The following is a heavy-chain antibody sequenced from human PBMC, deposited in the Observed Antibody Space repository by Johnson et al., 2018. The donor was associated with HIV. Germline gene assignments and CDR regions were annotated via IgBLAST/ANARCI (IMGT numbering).Heavy chain of an antibody. J-gene: IGHJ3*02. D-gene: IGHD3-3*02. V-gene: IGHV3-30*02. CDR1: GFTFNSYG. CDR2: IRYDGSNK. Sequence: QVQLVESGGGVVQPGGSLRLSCAASGFTFNSYGMHWVRQAPGKGLEWVAFIRYDGSNKYYADSVKGRFTISRDNSKNTLYLQMNSLRAEDTALYYCAKGMLAERGAFDIWGQGTMVTVSP. CDR3: AKGMLAERGAFDI.